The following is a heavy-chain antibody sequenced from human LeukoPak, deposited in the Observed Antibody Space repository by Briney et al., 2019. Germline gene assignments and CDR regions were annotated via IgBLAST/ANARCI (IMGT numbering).Heavy chain of an antibody. V-gene: IGHV1-46*01. Sequence: ASVKVSCKASGYIFTGYYIHWVRQAPGQGLEWMGIINPSGGSTSYAQKFQGRVTMTRDMSTSTVYMELSSLRSEDTAVYYCARDKDSPDGFDYWGQGTLVTVSS. CDR3: ARDKDSPDGFDY. CDR2: INPSGGST. J-gene: IGHJ4*02. D-gene: IGHD5-24*01. CDR1: GYIFTGYY.